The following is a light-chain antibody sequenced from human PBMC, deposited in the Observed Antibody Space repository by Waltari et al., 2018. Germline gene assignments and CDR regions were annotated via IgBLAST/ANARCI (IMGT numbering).Light chain of an antibody. CDR3: QQYNGYSPMYT. V-gene: IGKV1-5*03. Sequence: DIQMTQSPSTLSASVGDRVTITCRASQSVSSWLAWYQQKPGKAPKLLIYKASTLETGVPSRFSGSWSGTEFTLTISSLQPDDFATYYCQQYNGYSPMYTFGQGTKLEI. CDR2: KAS. CDR1: QSVSSW. J-gene: IGKJ2*01.